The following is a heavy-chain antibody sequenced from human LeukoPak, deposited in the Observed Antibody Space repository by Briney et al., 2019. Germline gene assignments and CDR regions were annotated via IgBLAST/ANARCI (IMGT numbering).Heavy chain of an antibody. Sequence: KASETLSLTCAVSGYSISSGYYWGWLRQPPRKGLEWIASIYHTGTTYYNPSLKSRVTISLDTSKNQFSLKLSPVTAADTAVYYCGRDLGGSGSYYYEWGQGTLVTVSS. J-gene: IGHJ4*02. D-gene: IGHD3-10*01. CDR3: GRDLGGSGSYYYE. V-gene: IGHV4-38-2*02. CDR1: GYSISSGYY. CDR2: IYHTGTT.